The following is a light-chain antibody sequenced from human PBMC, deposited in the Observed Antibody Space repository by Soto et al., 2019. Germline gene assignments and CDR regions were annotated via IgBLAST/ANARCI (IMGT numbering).Light chain of an antibody. V-gene: IGLV2-11*01. CDR3: CAYAGSYTVL. CDR1: SSEVGGYKY. J-gene: IGLJ2*01. CDR2: DVS. Sequence: QSALTQPRSVSGSPGQSVTISCTGTSSEVGGYKYVSWYQQHPGKVPKLMMFDVSERPSGVPDRFSGSKSGNTASLSISGLQAEDEADYYCCAYAGSYTVLFGGGTNLTVL.